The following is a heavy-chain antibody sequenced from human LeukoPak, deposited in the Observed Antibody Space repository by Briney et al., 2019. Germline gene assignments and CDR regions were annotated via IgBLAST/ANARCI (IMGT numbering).Heavy chain of an antibody. CDR3: AAAQPQLNNWFDP. CDR2: IVVGSGNT. CDR1: GFTFSSSA. J-gene: IGHJ5*02. V-gene: IGHV1-58*02. Sequence: SVKVSCKASGFTFSSSAMQWVRQARGQRLEWIGWIVVGSGNTNYAQKFQERVTITRDMSTSTAYMELSSLRSEDTAVYYCAAAQPQLNNWFDPWGQGTLVTVSS. D-gene: IGHD1-1*01.